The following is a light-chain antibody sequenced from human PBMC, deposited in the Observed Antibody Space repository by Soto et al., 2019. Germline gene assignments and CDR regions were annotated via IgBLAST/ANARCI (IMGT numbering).Light chain of an antibody. Sequence: EIVLTQSPATLSFSPGERATLSSGASADVSSSYVAWYQQKSGLAPRLLIHDASSRATGIPDRFSGSKSGTDFTLTIRRLEPEDAGVYYCQQYGSSPITFGQGTRLEI. V-gene: IGKV3D-20*01. CDR3: QQYGSSPIT. CDR2: DAS. J-gene: IGKJ5*01. CDR1: ADVSSSY.